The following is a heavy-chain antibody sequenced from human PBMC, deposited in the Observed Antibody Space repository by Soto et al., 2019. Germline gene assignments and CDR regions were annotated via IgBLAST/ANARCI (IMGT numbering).Heavy chain of an antibody. CDR2: IYYSGST. V-gene: IGHV4-39*01. CDR3: ARHFAVPFSGARIDY. CDR1: GGSISSYY. J-gene: IGHJ4*02. D-gene: IGHD3-3*01. Sequence: SETLSLTCTVSGGSISSYYWGWIRQPPGKGLEWIGSIYYSGSTYYNPSLKSRVTISVDTSKNQFSLKLSSVTAADTAVYYCARHFAVPFSGARIDYWGQGTLVTVSS.